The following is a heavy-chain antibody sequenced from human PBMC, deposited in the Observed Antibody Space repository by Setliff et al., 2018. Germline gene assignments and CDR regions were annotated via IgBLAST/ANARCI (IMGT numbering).Heavy chain of an antibody. CDR1: GFTLSTSV. J-gene: IGHJ3*02. D-gene: IGHD6-13*01. CDR3: AKAGGVFTQARRAFDI. V-gene: IGHV3-33*06. CDR2: MWYNGNSQ. Sequence: GGSLRLSCAASGFTLSTSVLHWVRQAPGKGLEWVAVMWYNGNSQYYADAVKGRFTISRDNSRNTVYLQMDSLRAEDTAVYYCAKAGGVFTQARRAFDIWGQGTMVTVSS.